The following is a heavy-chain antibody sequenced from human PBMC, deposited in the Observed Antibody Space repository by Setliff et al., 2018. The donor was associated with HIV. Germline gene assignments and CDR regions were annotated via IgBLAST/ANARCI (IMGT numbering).Heavy chain of an antibody. V-gene: IGHV1-69*05. Sequence: SVKVSCKASGGTFSSYAISWVRQAPGQGLEWMGGIIPIFGTANYAQKFQGRVTITTDESTSTAYMELRNLRSDDTAVYYCARGWSEGTTVVQVEYFHHWGQGTLVTVSS. CDR1: GGTFSSYA. CDR3: ARGWSEGTTVVQVEYFHH. CDR2: IIPIFGTA. D-gene: IGHD3-10*01. J-gene: IGHJ1*01.